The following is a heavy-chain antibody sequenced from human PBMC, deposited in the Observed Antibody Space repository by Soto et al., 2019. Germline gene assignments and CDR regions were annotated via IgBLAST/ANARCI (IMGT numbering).Heavy chain of an antibody. V-gene: IGHV3-23*01. CDR3: AKEGWANYYDSSGYYYEYFQH. CDR1: GFTFSSYA. D-gene: IGHD3-22*01. CDR2: ITGSGGST. Sequence: PGGSLRLSCAASGFTFSSYAMSWVRQAPGKGLEWVSAITGSGGSTFYTDSVKGRFTISRDNSKNTLYLQMSSLRAEDTAVYYCAKEGWANYYDSSGYYYEYFQHWGQGTLVTVSS. J-gene: IGHJ1*01.